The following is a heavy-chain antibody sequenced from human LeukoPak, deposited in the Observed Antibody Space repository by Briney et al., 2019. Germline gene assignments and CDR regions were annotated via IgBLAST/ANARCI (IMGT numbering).Heavy chain of an antibody. J-gene: IGHJ4*02. CDR1: GGSISSGDYY. CDR2: IYYSGST. D-gene: IGHD2-2*01. Sequence: SETLSLTCTVSGGSISSGDYYWSWIRQPPGKGLEWIGYIYYSGSTYYNPSLKSRVTISVDTSKNQFSLKLSSVTAADTAVYYCARVVTGNGSVVPAAIDYWGQGTLVTVSS. V-gene: IGHV4-30-4*08. CDR3: ARVVTGNGSVVPAAIDY.